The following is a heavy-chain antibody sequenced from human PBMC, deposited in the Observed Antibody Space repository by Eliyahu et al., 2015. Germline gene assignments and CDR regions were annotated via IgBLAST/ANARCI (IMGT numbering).Heavy chain of an antibody. CDR2: TYYRSKWYN. V-gene: IGHV6-1*01. J-gene: IGHJ3*02. CDR1: GDSXXXXSAA. CDR3: ARDHTRQWLSPDDAFDI. Sequence: QVQLQQSGPGLVKPSQTLSLTCAXSGDSXXXXSAAXNWIXXSPSRGLEXLGRTYYRSKWYNDYAVSVKSRITINPDTSKNQFSLQLNSVTPEDTAVYYCARDHTRQWLSPDDAFDIWGQGTMVTVSS. D-gene: IGHD6-19*01.